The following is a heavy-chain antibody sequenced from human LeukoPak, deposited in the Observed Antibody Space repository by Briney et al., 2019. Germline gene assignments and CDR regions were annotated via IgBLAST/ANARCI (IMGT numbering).Heavy chain of an antibody. D-gene: IGHD3-22*01. CDR3: ARKYYYDSSGYYPLDY. CDR2: ISSSSSYI. Sequence: GGSLRLSCAASGFTFSSYSMNWVRQAPGKGLEWVSSISSSSSYIYYADSVKGRFTISRDNAKNSLYLQMNSLRAEDTAVYYCARKYYYDSSGYYPLDYWGQGTLVTVSS. CDR1: GFTFSSYS. V-gene: IGHV3-21*01. J-gene: IGHJ4*02.